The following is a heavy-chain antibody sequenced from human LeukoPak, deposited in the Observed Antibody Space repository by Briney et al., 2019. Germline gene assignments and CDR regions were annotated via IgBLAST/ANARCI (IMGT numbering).Heavy chain of an antibody. CDR1: GGTFSSYA. V-gene: IGHV1-69*13. J-gene: IGHJ4*02. D-gene: IGHD5-12*01. Sequence: SVKVSCKASGGTFSSYAISWVRQAPGQGLEWMGGIIPIFGTANYAQKFQGRVTITADESTSTAYMELSSLRSEDTAVYYCARAKGGYSGYDSIDYWGQGTLVTVSS. CDR2: IIPIFGTA. CDR3: ARAKGGYSGYDSIDY.